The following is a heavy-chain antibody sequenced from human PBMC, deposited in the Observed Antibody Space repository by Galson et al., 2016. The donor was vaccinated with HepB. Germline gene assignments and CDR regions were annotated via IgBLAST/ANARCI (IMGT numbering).Heavy chain of an antibody. Sequence: SLRLSCAASGFSFSKDSMNWVRQAPGKGLDWISYITSSSRLQYYVDSVKGRFTVSRDNAKNTLYLQMNSLRDEDTAMYFCVRGGPNFYYGLDVWGLGTTVIVSS. CDR1: GFSFSKDS. D-gene: IGHD2-15*01. V-gene: IGHV3-48*02. CDR3: VRGGPNFYYGLDV. J-gene: IGHJ6*02. CDR2: ITSSSRLQ.